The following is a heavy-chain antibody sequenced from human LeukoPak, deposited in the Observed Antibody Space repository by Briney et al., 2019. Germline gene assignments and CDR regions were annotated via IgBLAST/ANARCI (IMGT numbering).Heavy chain of an antibody. Sequence: PGGSLRLSCAASGFTFGSYAMSWVRQAPGEGLEWVSATSASGGSTYYADSVKGRFTISRDNSKNTLYLQMNSLRAEDTAVYYCAKRSDYGGNWNYFDYWGQGTLVTVSS. CDR3: AKRSDYGGNWNYFDY. D-gene: IGHD4-23*01. V-gene: IGHV3-23*01. CDR2: TSASGGST. CDR1: GFTFGSYA. J-gene: IGHJ4*02.